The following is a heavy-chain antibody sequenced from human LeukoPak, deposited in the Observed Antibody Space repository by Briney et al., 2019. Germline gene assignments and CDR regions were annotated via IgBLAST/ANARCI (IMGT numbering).Heavy chain of an antibody. CDR2: INPNSGGT. J-gene: IGHJ4*02. Sequence: ASVKVSCKASGYTFTGYYMRWVRQAPGQGLEWMGWINPNSGGTNYAQKFQGRVTMTRDTSISTAYMELSRLRSDDTAVYYCAALPRYCSSTSCYSLDYWGQGTPVTVSS. D-gene: IGHD2-2*02. CDR3: AALPRYCSSTSCYSLDY. CDR1: GYTFTGYY. V-gene: IGHV1-2*02.